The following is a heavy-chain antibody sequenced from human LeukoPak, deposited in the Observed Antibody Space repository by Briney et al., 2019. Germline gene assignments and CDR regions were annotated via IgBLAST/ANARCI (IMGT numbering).Heavy chain of an antibody. Sequence: PGGSLRLSCAASGFNFNDYAVHWVRQTPGKGLEWVSGISWNSAIRNYADSVKGRFTISRDSAKNSLYLQMNSLIPEDTALYYCAKDRGGGGYNFFDYWGQGTLVTVSS. CDR1: GFNFNDYA. V-gene: IGHV3-9*01. CDR3: AKDRGGGGYNFFDY. CDR2: ISWNSAIR. J-gene: IGHJ4*02. D-gene: IGHD5-24*01.